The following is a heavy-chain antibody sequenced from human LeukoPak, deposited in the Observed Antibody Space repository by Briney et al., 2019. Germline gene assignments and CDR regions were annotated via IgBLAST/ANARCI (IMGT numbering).Heavy chain of an antibody. CDR3: ARDRGGSGSPGPRPYYYYYMDV. CDR1: GGTFSSYA. Sequence: GSSGKVSCKASGGTFSSYAISWVRQAPGQGLEWMGGIIPIFGTANYAQKFQGRVTITTDESTSTAYMELSSLRSEDTAVYYCARDRGGSGSPGPRPYYYYYMDVWGKGTTVTVSS. CDR2: IIPIFGTA. J-gene: IGHJ6*03. D-gene: IGHD3-10*01. V-gene: IGHV1-69*05.